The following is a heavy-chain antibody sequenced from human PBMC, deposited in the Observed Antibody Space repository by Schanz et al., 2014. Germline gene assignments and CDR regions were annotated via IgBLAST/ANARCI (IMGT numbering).Heavy chain of an antibody. J-gene: IGHJ5*02. D-gene: IGHD3-9*01. V-gene: IGHV3-23*01. CDR2: ISGGGGTT. CDR3: AKAADWPVTRFDP. Sequence: EVQLLESGGGLVQPGGSLRLSCAASGFNFSDYAMCWVRQAPGKGLEWVSAISGGGGTTYYTDSVKGRFTISRDNSKSTLYLQMNSLRAEDTAVYYCAKAADWPVTRFDPWGQGTLVTVSS. CDR1: GFNFSDYA.